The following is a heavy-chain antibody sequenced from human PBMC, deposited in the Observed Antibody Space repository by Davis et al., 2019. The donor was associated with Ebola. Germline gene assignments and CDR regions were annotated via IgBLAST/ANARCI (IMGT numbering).Heavy chain of an antibody. V-gene: IGHV3-74*01. CDR3: ARVRVRGVIATGY. D-gene: IGHD3-10*01. CDR2: ITRYGSST. J-gene: IGHJ4*02. CDR1: GFTFSSYW. Sequence: ESLKISCAASGFTFSSYWMHWVRHAPGKGLVWVSRITRYGSSTSYADSVKGRFTISRDNAKNTLYLQMNSLRAEETAVYYCARVRVRGVIATGYWGQGTLVTVSS.